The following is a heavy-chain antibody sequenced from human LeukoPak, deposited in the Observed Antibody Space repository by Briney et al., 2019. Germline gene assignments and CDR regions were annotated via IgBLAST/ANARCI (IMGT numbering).Heavy chain of an antibody. CDR3: AKERDYGPADY. CDR1: GFTFNNYC. CDR2: IRHSGVDS. J-gene: IGHJ4*02. Sequence: GGSLRLSCAASGFTFNNYCMNWVRQAPGKGLEWVSGIRHSGVDSSYADSVKGRFTISRDNSKNTLFLQMNSLRAEDTAIYYCAKERDYGPADYWGQGTLVTVSS. D-gene: IGHD4/OR15-4a*01. V-gene: IGHV3-23*01.